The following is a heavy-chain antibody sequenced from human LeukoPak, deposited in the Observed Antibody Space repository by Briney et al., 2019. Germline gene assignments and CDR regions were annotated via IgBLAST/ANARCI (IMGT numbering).Heavy chain of an antibody. D-gene: IGHD5-12*01. CDR2: IRNDRIT. CDR3: TWMATISTVDY. Sequence: GGSLRLSRVLSGLTFSDAWMSWVRQAPGKGLEWVGRIRNDRITDYAAPVQGRFSISRDNSKNTFYLQMNSLRAEDTGMYFCTWMATISTVDYWGQGTLVTVSS. J-gene: IGHJ4*02. CDR1: GLTFSDAW. V-gene: IGHV3-15*01.